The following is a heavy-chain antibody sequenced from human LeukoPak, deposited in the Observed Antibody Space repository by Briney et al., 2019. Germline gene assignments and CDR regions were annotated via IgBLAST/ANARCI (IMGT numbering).Heavy chain of an antibody. J-gene: IGHJ4*02. D-gene: IGHD7-27*01. CDR1: GYTITSYD. V-gene: IGHV1-8*01. CDR3: ARGPPNWGYDY. Sequence: ASVKVSCKASGYTITSYDFNWVRQATGQRPEWMGWMSPNSGDTGYAQKFQDRVTMTRNTSISTAYMELSSLRSDDTAVYYCARGPPNWGYDYWGPGTLVTVSS. CDR2: MSPNSGDT.